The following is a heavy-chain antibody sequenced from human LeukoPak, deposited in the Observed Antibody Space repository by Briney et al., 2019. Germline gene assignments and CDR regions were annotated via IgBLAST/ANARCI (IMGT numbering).Heavy chain of an antibody. D-gene: IGHD1-26*01. CDR3: AKSPYSGSYPKADY. CDR1: GFTFSSYA. J-gene: IGHJ4*02. Sequence: GGSLRLSCAASGFTFSSYAMSWVRQAPGKGLEWVSAISGSGGSTYYADSVKGRFTISRDSSKNTLYLQMNSLRAEDTAVYYCAKSPYSGSYPKADYWGQGTLVTVSS. V-gene: IGHV3-23*01. CDR2: ISGSGGST.